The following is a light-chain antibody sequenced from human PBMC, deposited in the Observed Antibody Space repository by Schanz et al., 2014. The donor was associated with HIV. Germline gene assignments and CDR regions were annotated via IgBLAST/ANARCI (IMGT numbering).Light chain of an antibody. J-gene: IGLJ2*01. V-gene: IGLV1-40*01. Sequence: QSVLTQPPSVSGAPGQRVTISCTGSSSNIGAGYDVHWYQQLPGTAPKLLIHGNSNRPSGVPDRFSGSKSGTSASLAITGLQAEDEADYYCCSYAGIYSILFGGGTKLTVL. CDR2: GNS. CDR3: CSYAGIYSIL. CDR1: SSNIGAGYD.